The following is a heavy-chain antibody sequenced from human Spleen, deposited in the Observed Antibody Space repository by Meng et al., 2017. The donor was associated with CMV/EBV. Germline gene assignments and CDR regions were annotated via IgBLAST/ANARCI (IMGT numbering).Heavy chain of an antibody. D-gene: IGHD3-3*01. Sequence: ASVKVSCKASGYTFIGYYIHWVRQAPRLGLEWMGWINPNSGDTKFAQNFQGRVTMTRVGSISTAYMELRRLRSDDTAVYYCARDRDLRFLEWLSAYDIWGQGTMVTVSS. CDR2: INPNSGDT. CDR3: ARDRDLRFLEWLSAYDI. CDR1: GYTFIGYY. J-gene: IGHJ3*02. V-gene: IGHV1-2*02.